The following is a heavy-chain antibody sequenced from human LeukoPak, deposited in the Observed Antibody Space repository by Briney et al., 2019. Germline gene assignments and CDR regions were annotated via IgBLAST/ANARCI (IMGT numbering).Heavy chain of an antibody. Sequence: PGGSLRLSCAASGFTFSSYWMSWVRQAPGKGLEWVANIKQDGSEKYYVDSVKGRFTISRDNAKNSLYLQMNSLRAEDTAVYYCARLRRGPYSNYVARKMYYYYYMDVWGKGTTVTVSS. V-gene: IGHV3-7*01. CDR1: GFTFSSYW. D-gene: IGHD4-11*01. J-gene: IGHJ6*03. CDR2: IKQDGSEK. CDR3: ARLRRGPYSNYVARKMYYYYYMDV.